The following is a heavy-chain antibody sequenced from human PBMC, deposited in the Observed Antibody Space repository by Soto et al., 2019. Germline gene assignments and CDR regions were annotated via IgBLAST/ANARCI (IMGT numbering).Heavy chain of an antibody. CDR2: IHPGDSDT. V-gene: IGHV5-51*01. D-gene: IGHD4-4*01. CDR1: GYSFTSYW. Sequence: GESLKISCRGSGYSFTSYWIGWVRQMPGKGLEWMGIIHPGDSDTRYSPSFQGQVTISADKSISTAYLQWSSLKASDTAMYYCATPSQKRWLQSNAFDIWGQGTMVTVSS. CDR3: ATPSQKRWLQSNAFDI. J-gene: IGHJ3*02.